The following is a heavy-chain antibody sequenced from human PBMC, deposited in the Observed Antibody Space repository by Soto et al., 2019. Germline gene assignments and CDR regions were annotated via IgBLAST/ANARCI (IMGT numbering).Heavy chain of an antibody. CDR3: ARNGLWFGEPNWFDP. CDR1: GGSISSSSYY. V-gene: IGHV4-39*01. D-gene: IGHD3-10*01. Sequence: QLQLQESGPGLVKPSETLSLTCTVSGGSISSSSYYWGWIRQPPGQGLEWIGSIYYSGSTYYSPSLKSRVTMSVDASKKQSSLKLSSVTAADTAVYCCARNGLWFGEPNWFDPWGQGTLVTVSS. J-gene: IGHJ5*02. CDR2: IYYSGST.